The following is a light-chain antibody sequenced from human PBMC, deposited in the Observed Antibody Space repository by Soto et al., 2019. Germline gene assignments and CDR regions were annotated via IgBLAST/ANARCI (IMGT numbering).Light chain of an antibody. CDR2: EVT. CDR3: SSYTNLGTVV. V-gene: IGLV2-14*01. CDR1: STDIGTYYY. J-gene: IGLJ2*01. Sequence: QSALTQPASVSGSPGQSITISCTGTSTDIGTYYYVSWFQQHPGRAPKLIIYEVTKRPSGVSNRFSGSKSGNTASLTISGLQAGDEADFYCSSYTNLGTVVFGGGTKLTVL.